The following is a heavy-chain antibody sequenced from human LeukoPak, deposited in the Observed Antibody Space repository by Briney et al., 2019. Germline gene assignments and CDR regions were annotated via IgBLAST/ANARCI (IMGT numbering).Heavy chain of an antibody. CDR1: RFTFSSYW. CDR2: IRYDGSNK. V-gene: IGHV3-30*02. D-gene: IGHD6-19*01. J-gene: IGHJ6*03. Sequence: PGGSLRLSCAASRFTFSSYWMSWVRQAPGRGLEWVAFIRYDGSNKYYADSVKGRFTISRDNSKNTLYLQMNSLRAEDTAVYYCANVRDTVAGENEFDYYYMDVWGKGTTVTISS. CDR3: ANVRDTVAGENEFDYYYMDV.